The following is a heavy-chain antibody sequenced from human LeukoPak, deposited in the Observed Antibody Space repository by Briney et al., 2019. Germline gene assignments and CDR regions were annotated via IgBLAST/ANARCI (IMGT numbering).Heavy chain of an antibody. V-gene: IGHV4-38-2*01. D-gene: IGHD5-12*01. CDR3: GRHRPQVDPIDH. J-gene: IGHJ4*02. CDR1: GFTFSSYS. CDR2: VFHSGST. Sequence: GSLRLSCAASGFTFSSYSMNWVRQAPGKGLEYLGSVFHSGSTYYNPSLRSRVTVSVDTSKNQFSLKVFYVTDADTAMYFCGRHRPQVDPIDHRGQGILVTVSS.